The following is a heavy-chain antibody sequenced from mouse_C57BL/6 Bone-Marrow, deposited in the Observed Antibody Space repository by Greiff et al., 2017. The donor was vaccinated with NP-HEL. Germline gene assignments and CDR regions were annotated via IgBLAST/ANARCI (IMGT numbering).Heavy chain of an antibody. D-gene: IGHD2-1*01. J-gene: IGHJ2*01. CDR2: ISSGGSYT. V-gene: IGHV5-6*02. CDR1: GFTFSSYG. CDR3: ARRYYGNYNFDY. Sequence: EVKLMESGGDLVKPGGSLKLSCAASGFTFSSYGMSWVRQTPDKRLEWVATISSGGSYTYYPDSVKGRFTISRDNAKNTLYLQMSSLKSEDTAMYYCARRYYGNYNFDYWGQGTTLTVSS.